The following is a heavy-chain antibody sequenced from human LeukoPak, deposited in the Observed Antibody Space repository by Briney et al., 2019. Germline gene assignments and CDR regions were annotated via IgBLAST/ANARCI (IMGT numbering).Heavy chain of an antibody. D-gene: IGHD6-19*01. CDR3: ARALTYSTGWYSFDY. CDR2: ISSSGSTI. V-gene: IGHV3-48*03. Sequence: PAGSLRLSCTASGFTFSSYDMNWVRQAPGKGLEWVSYISSSGSTIYHADSVKGRFTISRDNAKKSLYLQMNSLRAEDTAVYFCARALTYSTGWYSFDYWGQGTLVIVSS. CDR1: GFTFSSYD. J-gene: IGHJ4*02.